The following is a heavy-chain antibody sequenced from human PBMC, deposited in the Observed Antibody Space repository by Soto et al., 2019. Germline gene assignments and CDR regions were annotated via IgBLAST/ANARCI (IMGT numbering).Heavy chain of an antibody. CDR3: ATSGELNYYYYGMDV. Sequence: PGGSLRLSCAASGFTFSSYAMSWVRQAPGKGLEWVSAISGSGGSTYYADSVKGRFTISRDNSKNTLYLQMNSLRAEDTAVYYCATSGELNYYYYGMDVWGQGTTVTVSS. V-gene: IGHV3-23*01. CDR1: GFTFSSYA. D-gene: IGHD1-1*01. J-gene: IGHJ6*02. CDR2: ISGSGGST.